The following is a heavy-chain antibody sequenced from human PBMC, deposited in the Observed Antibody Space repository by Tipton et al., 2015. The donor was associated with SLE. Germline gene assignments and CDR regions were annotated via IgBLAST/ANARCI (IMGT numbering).Heavy chain of an antibody. V-gene: IGHV4-61*02. Sequence: LRLSCTVSGGSISSSSYYWGWIRQPPGKGLEWIGRIHTSGSTNYNPSLKSRVTISEATSTNQFSLTLTSVTAADTGVYYCARGVAIYWITYYDYYMDVWGKGTTVTVSS. CDR1: GGSISSSSYY. CDR3: ARGVAIYWITYYDYYMDV. CDR2: IHTSGST. J-gene: IGHJ6*03. D-gene: IGHD2-2*03.